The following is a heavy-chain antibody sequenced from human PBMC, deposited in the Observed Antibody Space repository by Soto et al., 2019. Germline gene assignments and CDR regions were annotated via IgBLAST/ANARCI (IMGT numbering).Heavy chain of an antibody. Sequence: EVQLVESGGGLVKPGGSLRLSCAASGFTFTRYSMNWVRQAPGKGLEWVSSISSTTNYIYYGDSMKGRFTISRDNGKNSLYREMHSLRAEDTAVYYCARESEDLTSNFDYWGQGTLVTVSS. V-gene: IGHV3-21*06. CDR1: GFTFTRYS. CDR2: ISSTTNYI. CDR3: ARESEDLTSNFDY. J-gene: IGHJ4*02.